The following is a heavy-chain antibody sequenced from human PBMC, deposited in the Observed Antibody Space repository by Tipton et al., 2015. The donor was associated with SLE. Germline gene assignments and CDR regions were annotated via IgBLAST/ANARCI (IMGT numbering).Heavy chain of an antibody. CDR3: ARRAWNIYYKYSFDY. CDR1: GESFNGYF. CDR2: IIHSGVT. J-gene: IGHJ4*02. V-gene: IGHV4-34*12. D-gene: IGHD3-10*01. Sequence: LRLSCAVYGESFNGYFWTWIRQPPGKGLEWIAEIIHSGVTNYNPSLRSRVTISVDMSKNQVSLKLSSVTAADTAMYYCARRAWNIYYKYSFDYWGQGTLVTVSS.